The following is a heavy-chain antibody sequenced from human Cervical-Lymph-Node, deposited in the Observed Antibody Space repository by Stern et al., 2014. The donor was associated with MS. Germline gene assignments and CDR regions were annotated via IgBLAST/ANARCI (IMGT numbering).Heavy chain of an antibody. CDR3: ARGRYCSGGSCYYYYGMDV. Sequence: VQLVESGAEVKKPGSSVKVSCKASGVTFSSYAISWVRQAPGQGLEWMGGIIPIFGNANYAQKFQGRVTITADESTSTAYMELSSLRSEDTAVYDCARGRYCSGGSCYYYYGMDVWGQGTTVTVSS. CDR2: IIPIFGNA. D-gene: IGHD2-15*01. J-gene: IGHJ6*02. CDR1: GVTFSSYA. V-gene: IGHV1-69*01.